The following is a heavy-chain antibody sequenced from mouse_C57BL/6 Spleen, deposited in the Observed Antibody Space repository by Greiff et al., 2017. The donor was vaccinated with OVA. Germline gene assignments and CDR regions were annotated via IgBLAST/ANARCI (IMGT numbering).Heavy chain of an antibody. CDR1: GYTFTSYW. CDR2: ILPGSGST. J-gene: IGHJ4*01. V-gene: IGHV1-9*01. CDR3: ARLGNYYAMDY. Sequence: QVQLQQPGAELVKPGASVKLSCKASGYTFTSYWIEWVKQRPGHGLEWIGEILPGSGSTNYNEKFKGKATFTADTSSNTAYMQLSSLTTEDSAIYYCARLGNYYAMDYWGQGTSVTVSS.